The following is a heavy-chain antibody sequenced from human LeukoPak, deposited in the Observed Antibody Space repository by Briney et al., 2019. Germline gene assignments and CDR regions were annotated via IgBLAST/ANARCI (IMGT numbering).Heavy chain of an antibody. CDR1: GFTFSGSA. V-gene: IGHV3-73*01. CDR2: IRSKADSYTT. Sequence: GGSLRLSCAAFGFTFSGSAMHWVRQASGKGLEWLGRIRSKADSYTTAYAAPVKGRFIVSGDDSKNTAYLQMNSLKTEDTAVYYCRAAADLNDYWGQGTLVTVSS. J-gene: IGHJ4*02. CDR3: RAAADLNDY. D-gene: IGHD6-13*01.